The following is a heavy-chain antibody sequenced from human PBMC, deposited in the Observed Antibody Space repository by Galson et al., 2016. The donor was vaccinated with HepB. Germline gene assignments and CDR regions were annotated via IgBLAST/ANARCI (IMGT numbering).Heavy chain of an antibody. D-gene: IGHD6-19*01. Sequence: SLRLSCAASGFSFSDYYMSWIRQAPGKGLEWISYITGSGRAISSADSVKGRFTISRDNHKNSLDLQRNSLRVEDTAVYYCARDGTVAPGYWGQGTLVTVSS. CDR1: GFSFSDYY. CDR3: ARDGTVAPGY. V-gene: IGHV3-11*01. CDR2: ITGSGRAI. J-gene: IGHJ1*01.